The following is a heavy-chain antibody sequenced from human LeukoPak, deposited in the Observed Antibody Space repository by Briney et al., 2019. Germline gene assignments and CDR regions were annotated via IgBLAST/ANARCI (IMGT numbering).Heavy chain of an antibody. J-gene: IGHJ6*03. CDR3: ATDHRDYYYYYYMDV. CDR2: IYTSGST. CDR1: GGSISSGSYY. Sequence: SETLSLTCTVSGGSISSGSYYWSWIRQPAGKGLEWIGRIYTSGSTNYNPSLKSRVSISVDTFKNQFSLKLSSVTAAETAVYYCATDHRDYYYYYYMDVWGKGTTVTVSS. V-gene: IGHV4-61*02.